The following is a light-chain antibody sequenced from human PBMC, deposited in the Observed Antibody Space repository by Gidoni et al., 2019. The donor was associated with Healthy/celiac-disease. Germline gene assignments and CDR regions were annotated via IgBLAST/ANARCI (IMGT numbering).Light chain of an antibody. Sequence: QSALTQPASVSGSPGPSITISCTGTSSDVGGYNYVSWYQQHPGKAPKLMIYDVSNRPSGVSNRFSGSKSGNTASLTISGPQAEDEADYYCSSYTSSSTWVFGGGTKLTVL. CDR1: SSDVGGYNY. V-gene: IGLV2-14*01. J-gene: IGLJ3*02. CDR3: SSYTSSSTWV. CDR2: DVS.